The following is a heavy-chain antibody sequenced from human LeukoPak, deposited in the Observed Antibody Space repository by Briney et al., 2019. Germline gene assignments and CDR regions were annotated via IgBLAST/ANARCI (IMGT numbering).Heavy chain of an antibody. J-gene: IGHJ5*02. D-gene: IGHD2-21*02. CDR3: ARDVRDLGWFDP. CDR1: GYSISSGYY. Sequence: SETLSLTCTVSGYSISSGYYWGWIRQPPGKGLEWIGSIYHSGSTYYNPSLKSRVTISVDTSKNQFSLKLSPVTAADTAVYYCARDVRDLGWFDPWGQGTLVTVSS. CDR2: IYHSGST. V-gene: IGHV4-38-2*02.